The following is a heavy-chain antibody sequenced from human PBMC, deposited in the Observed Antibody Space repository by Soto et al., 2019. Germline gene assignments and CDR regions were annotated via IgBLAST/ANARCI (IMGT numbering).Heavy chain of an antibody. CDR1: GGTFSSYT. CDR3: ARDRGYGGNSCPDY. CDR2: IIPILGIA. D-gene: IGHD4-17*01. J-gene: IGHJ4*02. Sequence: QVQLVQSGAEVKKPGSSVKVSCKASGGTFSSYTISWVRQAPGQGLEWMGRIIPILGIANYAQKFQGRVTITADKSTSTAYMELSSLRSEDTAVYYCARDRGYGGNSCPDYWGQGTLVTVSS. V-gene: IGHV1-69*08.